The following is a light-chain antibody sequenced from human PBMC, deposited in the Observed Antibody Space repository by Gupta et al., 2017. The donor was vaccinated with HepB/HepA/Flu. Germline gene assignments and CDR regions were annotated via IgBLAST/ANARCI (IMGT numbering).Light chain of an antibody. CDR1: QSVSSSY. J-gene: IGKJ1*01. CDR3: QQYCSSPWT. V-gene: IGKV3-20*01. CDR2: GAS. Sequence: EIVLTQSPGTLSLSPGERATRSCRASQSVSSSYLAWYQQKPGQAPRLLIYGASRRATGLPDRFSGSGSGTEFTLTISRLEPEDFAVYYCQQYCSSPWTFGQGTKVEIK.